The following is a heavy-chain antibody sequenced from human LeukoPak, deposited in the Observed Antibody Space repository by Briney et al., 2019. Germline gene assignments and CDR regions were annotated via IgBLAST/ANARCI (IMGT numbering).Heavy chain of an antibody. Sequence: GASVKVSCKASGYTFTSFDINWVRQATGQGPEWMGWMNPGSGNTGYAQRFRGRVTMTRDTSISTAYLELSSLTSEDTAVYYCASHTYYLSSGSFDHWGQGTLVTVSS. D-gene: IGHD3-10*01. CDR2: MNPGSGNT. CDR1: GYTFTSFD. V-gene: IGHV1-8*01. CDR3: ASHTYYLSSGSFDH. J-gene: IGHJ4*02.